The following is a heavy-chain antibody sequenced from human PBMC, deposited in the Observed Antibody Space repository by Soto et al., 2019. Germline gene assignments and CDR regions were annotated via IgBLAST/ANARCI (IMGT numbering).Heavy chain of an antibody. J-gene: IGHJ3*02. Sequence: SETLSLTCTVSGGSISSYYWSWIRQHPGKGLEWIGYIYYSGSTYYNPSLKSRVTISVDTSKNQFSLKLSSVTAADTAVYYCGRVPDQYYDSSGYYLAAFDIWGQGTMVTVSS. CDR1: GGSISSYY. CDR2: IYYSGST. D-gene: IGHD3-22*01. CDR3: GRVPDQYYDSSGYYLAAFDI. V-gene: IGHV4-59*06.